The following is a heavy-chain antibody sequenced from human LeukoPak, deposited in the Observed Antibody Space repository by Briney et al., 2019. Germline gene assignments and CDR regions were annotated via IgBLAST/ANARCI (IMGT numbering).Heavy chain of an antibody. J-gene: IGHJ4*02. V-gene: IGHV3-66*01. CDR1: GFTVSSNY. D-gene: IGHD1-26*01. CDR3: ARDSLERGAPVDY. Sequence: TGGSLRLSCAASGFTVSSNYMSWVRQAPGKGLEWASVIYSGGSTYYADSVKGRFTISRDNSKNTLYLQMNSLRAEDTAVYYCARDSLERGAPVDYWGQGTLVTVSS. CDR2: IYSGGST.